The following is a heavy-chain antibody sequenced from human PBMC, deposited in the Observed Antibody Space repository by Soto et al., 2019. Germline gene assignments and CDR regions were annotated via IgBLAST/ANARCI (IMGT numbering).Heavy chain of an antibody. CDR1: GYTFTSYG. V-gene: IGHV1-18*01. CDR2: ISAYNGNT. CDR3: ARDFLITGTIDY. J-gene: IGHJ4*02. Sequence: QVQLVQSGAEVKKPGASVRVSCKDSGYTFTSYGISWVRQAPGQGLEWMGWISAYNGNTNYAQRLQGRVTMTTDTSTSKAYMELRTLRSDDTALYYCARDFLITGTIDYWGQGTLVTVSS. D-gene: IGHD1-20*01.